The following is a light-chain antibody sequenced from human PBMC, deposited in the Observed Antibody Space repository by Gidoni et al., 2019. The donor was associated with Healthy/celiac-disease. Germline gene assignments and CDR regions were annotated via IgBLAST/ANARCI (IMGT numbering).Light chain of an antibody. CDR3: QQSFSTPWT. V-gene: IGKV1-39*01. CDR2: AAS. J-gene: IGKJ1*01. CDR1: QSISSY. Sequence: DIQMPQSPSSLSASVGDRVTITCRASQSISSYLNWYQQKPGKAPKLLIYAASSLQSGVPSRFSGSGSGTDFTLTISSLQPEDFATYYCQQSFSTPWTFGQGTKVEIE.